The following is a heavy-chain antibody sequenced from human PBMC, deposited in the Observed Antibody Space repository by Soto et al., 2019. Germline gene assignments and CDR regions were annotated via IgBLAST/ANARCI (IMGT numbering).Heavy chain of an antibody. V-gene: IGHV3-23*01. D-gene: IGHD2-21*02. J-gene: IGHJ4*02. CDR1: GYTLSNYA. Sequence: GGSLRLSCAASGYTLSNYAMSWVRQTPVKGLQWVSGISGSGDIALYADSVKGRFIISRDTSSNTLYLQMNSLRAEDTAVYFCAKGLAYCGGDCHPGGPFDYWGQGALVTVS. CDR3: AKGLAYCGGDCHPGGPFDY. CDR2: ISGSGDIA.